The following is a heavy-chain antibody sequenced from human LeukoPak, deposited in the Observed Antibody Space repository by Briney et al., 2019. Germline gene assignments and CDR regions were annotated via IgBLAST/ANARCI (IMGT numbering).Heavy chain of an antibody. CDR3: ARVERGDFWSGYYTYYYYYGMDV. V-gene: IGHV1-8*01. CDR2: MNPNSGNT. Sequence: ASVKVSCKASGYTFTSYDINWVRQATGQGLEWIGWMNPNSGNTGYAQKFQGRVTMTRNTSISTAYMELSSLRSEDTAVYYCARVERGDFWSGYYTYYYYYGMDVWGQGTTVTVSS. D-gene: IGHD3-3*01. CDR1: GYTFTSYD. J-gene: IGHJ6*02.